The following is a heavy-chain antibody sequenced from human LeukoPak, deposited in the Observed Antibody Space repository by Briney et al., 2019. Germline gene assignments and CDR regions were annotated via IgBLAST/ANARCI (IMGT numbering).Heavy chain of an antibody. CDR2: ISSSGSTI. CDR1: GFTFSSYE. D-gene: IGHD3-3*01. CDR3: ARGLHYDFWSGPSYYYYYMDV. J-gene: IGHJ6*03. V-gene: IGHV3-48*03. Sequence: GGSLRLSCAASGFTFSSYEMNWVRQAPGKGLEWVSYISSSGSTIYYADSVKGRFTISRDNAKNSLYLQMNSLRAEDTAVYYCARGLHYDFWSGPSYYYYYMDVWGKGTTVTVSS.